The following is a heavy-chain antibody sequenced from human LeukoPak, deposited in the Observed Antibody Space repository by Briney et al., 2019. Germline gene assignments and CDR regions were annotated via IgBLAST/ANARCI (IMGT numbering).Heavy chain of an antibody. CDR3: ARDRYSGSYGGRPYYYYGMDV. V-gene: IGHV3-66*01. CDR1: GFTVSTNY. Sequence: GGSLRLSCAASGFTVSTNYMSWVRQAPGKGLEWVSGIYSGGSTYYADSVKGRFTISRDNSKNTPYLQMNSLRAEDTAVYYCARDRYSGSYGGRPYYYYGMDVWGQGTTVTVSS. J-gene: IGHJ6*02. D-gene: IGHD1-26*01. CDR2: IYSGGST.